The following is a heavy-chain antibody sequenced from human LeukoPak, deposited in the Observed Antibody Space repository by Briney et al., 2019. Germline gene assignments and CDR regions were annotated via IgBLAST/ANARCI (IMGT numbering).Heavy chain of an antibody. CDR3: ARVGYGDYGDAFDI. D-gene: IGHD4-17*01. CDR1: GGSISSYY. J-gene: IGHJ3*02. V-gene: IGHV4-59*01. Sequence: PSETLSLTCTVSGGSISSYYWSWIRQPPGKGLEWIGYIYYSGSTNYNPSLKSRVTISVDTSKNQFSLKLSSVTAADTAVYYCARVGYGDYGDAFDIWGQGTMVTVSS. CDR2: IYYSGST.